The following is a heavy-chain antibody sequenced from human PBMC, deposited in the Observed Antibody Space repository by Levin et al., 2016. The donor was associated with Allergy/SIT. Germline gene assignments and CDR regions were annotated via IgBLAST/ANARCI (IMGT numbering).Heavy chain of an antibody. CDR3: ARHGGGYDSGFDY. V-gene: IGHV4-39*01. CDR1: GGSIGSSTYY. CDR2: IYYSGST. J-gene: IGHJ4*02. D-gene: IGHD5-12*01. Sequence: SETLSLTCTVSGGSIGSSTYYWGWIRQPPGKGLEWTGSIYYSGSTYYNPSLKSRVTISVDTSKNQFSLKLTSVTAADTAVYYCARHGGGYDSGFDYWGQGTLVTVPS.